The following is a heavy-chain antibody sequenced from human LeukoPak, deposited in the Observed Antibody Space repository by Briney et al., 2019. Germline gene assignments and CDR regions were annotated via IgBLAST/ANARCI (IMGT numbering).Heavy chain of an antibody. CDR3: ARSAR. V-gene: IGHV3-7*01. CDR1: GFTFSSYA. Sequence: GGSLRLSCAASGFTFSSYAMSWVRQAPGKGLEWAANINQDGSAQYYVDSVKGRFTISRDNAKSSLYLQMNSLRAEDTAVYYCARSARWGQGTLVTVSS. J-gene: IGHJ4*02. CDR2: INQDGSAQ.